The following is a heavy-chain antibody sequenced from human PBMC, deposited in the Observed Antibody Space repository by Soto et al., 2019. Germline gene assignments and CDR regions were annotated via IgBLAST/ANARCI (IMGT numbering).Heavy chain of an antibody. J-gene: IGHJ6*02. Sequence: QVQLVQSGAEVKKPGASVKVSCKASGYTFKSFGFSWVRQAPGQGLEWMGWISAYNDNAKYAQKVKDRVTMTTDTSTSTAYMELRSLRSDDTAVYYCARDSGSDWYRGDHGMDVWGQGTTVTVSS. CDR3: ARDSGSDWYRGDHGMDV. CDR2: ISAYNDNA. CDR1: GYTFKSFG. D-gene: IGHD2-21*02. V-gene: IGHV1-18*01.